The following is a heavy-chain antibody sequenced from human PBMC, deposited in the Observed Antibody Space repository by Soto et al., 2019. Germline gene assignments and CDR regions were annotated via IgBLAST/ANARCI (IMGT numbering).Heavy chain of an antibody. Sequence: EVQLVESGGGLVQPGRSLRLSCAASGFTFDDYAMHWVRQAPGKGLEWVSGISWNSGSIGYADSVKGRFTISRDNAKNFLYLQMNSLRAEDTGLYYCAKDIWVYAAAVPSGTPFDYWGQGTLVTVSS. CDR1: GFTFDDYA. CDR3: AKDIWVYAAAVPSGTPFDY. V-gene: IGHV3-9*01. CDR2: ISWNSGSI. D-gene: IGHD6-13*01. J-gene: IGHJ4*02.